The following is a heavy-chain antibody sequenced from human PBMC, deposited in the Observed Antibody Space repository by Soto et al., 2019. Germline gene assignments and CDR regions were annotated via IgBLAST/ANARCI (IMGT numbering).Heavy chain of an antibody. Sequence: QVQLVQSGAEVKKPGSSVKVSCKASGGTFSSYAISWVRQAPGQGLEWMGGIIPIFGTANYAQKFQGRVTITADESPSKAYMELSSLRSEDTAVEYGAIALEMATITVPFDYWGQGALVTVSS. V-gene: IGHV1-69*01. CDR1: GGTFSSYA. CDR2: IIPIFGTA. CDR3: AIALEMATITVPFDY. J-gene: IGHJ4*02. D-gene: IGHD5-12*01.